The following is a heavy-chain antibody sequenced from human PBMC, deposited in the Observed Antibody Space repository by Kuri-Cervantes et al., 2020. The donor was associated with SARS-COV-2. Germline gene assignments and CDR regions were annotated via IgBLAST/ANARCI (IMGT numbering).Heavy chain of an antibody. Sequence: GESLKISCAASGFIFSDFGMNWVRQAPGKGLEWVSYISSSSTTIYYADSVKGRFTISRDNAKNPLYLQMNSLRAEDTAVYYCARVFGSYVAAAASYYFDYWGQGTLVTVSS. D-gene: IGHD6-13*01. CDR2: ISSSSTTI. J-gene: IGHJ4*02. CDR1: GFIFSDFG. CDR3: ARVFGSYVAAAASYYFDY. V-gene: IGHV3-48*01.